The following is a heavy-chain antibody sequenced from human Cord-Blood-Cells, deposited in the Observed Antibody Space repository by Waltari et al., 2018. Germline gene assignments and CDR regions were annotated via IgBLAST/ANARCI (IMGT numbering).Heavy chain of an antibody. V-gene: IGHV3-48*02. J-gene: IGHJ6*03. CDR1: GFTFSSYS. CDR2: ISSSSSTI. Sequence: EVQLVESGGGLVQPGGSLRLSRAGSGFTFSSYSLNLFRQAPGKGLECVSYISSSSSTIYYADSVKCRFTISRDNAKNSLYLQRNSLRDEDTAVYYCARGEDYYYMDVWGKGTTVTVSS. CDR3: ARGEDYYYMDV.